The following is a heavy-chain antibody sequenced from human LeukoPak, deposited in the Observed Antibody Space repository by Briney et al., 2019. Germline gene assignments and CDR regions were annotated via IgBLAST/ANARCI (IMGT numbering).Heavy chain of an antibody. V-gene: IGHV3-64D*06. D-gene: IGHD3-10*01. Sequence: GGSLRLSCSASGFTFSSYAMHWVRQAPGKGLEYVPAISSNGGSTYYADSVKGRFTISRDNSKNTLYLQMSSLRAEDTAVYYCVKDRDGSGSYDYWGQGTLVTVSS. CDR1: GFTFSSYA. CDR2: ISSNGGST. J-gene: IGHJ4*02. CDR3: VKDRDGSGSYDY.